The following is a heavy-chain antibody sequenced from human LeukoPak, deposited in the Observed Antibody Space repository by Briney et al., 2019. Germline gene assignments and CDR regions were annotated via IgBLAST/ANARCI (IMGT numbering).Heavy chain of an antibody. CDR1: GLTFSGYW. V-gene: IGHV3-7*01. Sequence: GGSLRLSCAVTGLTFSGYWVTRVRQAPGKGLEWVANINQDASEKYYVESVKGRFAISRDNAKNSLYLQMNSLRAEDTAVYYCASYYYGSGTSLGYWGQGTLVTVSS. CDR2: INQDASEK. CDR3: ASYYYGSGTSLGY. D-gene: IGHD3-10*01. J-gene: IGHJ4*02.